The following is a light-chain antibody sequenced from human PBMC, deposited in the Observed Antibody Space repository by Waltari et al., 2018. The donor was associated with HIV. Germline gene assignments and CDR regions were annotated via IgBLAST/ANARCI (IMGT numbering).Light chain of an antibody. Sequence: DIQMTQSPPSLSASMGDRVTITCRAGQDIGKDLNWFQQKQGKVPKRLIYGASHLQNGVPSRFRGSGSGSEFTRTVSSLQPDDFATYYCLQHNSYPWTFGQGTQVEV. CDR3: LQHNSYPWT. J-gene: IGKJ1*01. V-gene: IGKV1-17*01. CDR2: GAS. CDR1: QDIGKD.